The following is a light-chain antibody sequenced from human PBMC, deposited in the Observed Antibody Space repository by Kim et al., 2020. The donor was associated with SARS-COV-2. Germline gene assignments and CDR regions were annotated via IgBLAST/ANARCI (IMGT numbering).Light chain of an antibody. CDR2: DAS. CDR3: QQYGSSPLT. CDR1: QSVSSSY. V-gene: IGKV3-20*01. J-gene: IGKJ4*01. Sequence: EIVLTQSPGTLSLSPGERATLSCRASQSVSSSYLAWYQQKPGQAPSLLIYDASSRATGIPDRFSGSGSGTDFTLTISRLEPEDFAVYYCQQYGSSPLTFGGGTKVDIK.